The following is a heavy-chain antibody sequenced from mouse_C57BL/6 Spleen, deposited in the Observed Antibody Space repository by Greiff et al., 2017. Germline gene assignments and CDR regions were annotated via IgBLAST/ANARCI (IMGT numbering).Heavy chain of an antibody. Sequence: EVQGVESGAELVRPGASVKLSCTASGFNFTDYYMHWVKQRPEQGLEWIGRIDPEDGDTEYAPKFQGKATMTADTSSNTAYLQLSSLTSEDTAVYYCTTGWLLYYAMDYWGQGTSVTVSS. J-gene: IGHJ4*01. V-gene: IGHV14-1*01. CDR2: IDPEDGDT. D-gene: IGHD2-3*01. CDR1: GFNFTDYY. CDR3: TTGWLLYYAMDY.